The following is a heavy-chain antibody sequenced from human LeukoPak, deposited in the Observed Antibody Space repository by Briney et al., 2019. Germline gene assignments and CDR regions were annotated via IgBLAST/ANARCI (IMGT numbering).Heavy chain of an antibody. Sequence: PARSLRLSCAASGFTFSSYGRHWVRQAPGKGLEWVAVIWYDGSNKYYADSVKGRFTISRDNSKNTLYLQMNSLRAEDTAVYYCARDRSLPNGYYYYGMDVWGQGTTVTVSS. CDR2: IWYDGSNK. V-gene: IGHV3-33*01. J-gene: IGHJ6*02. CDR1: GFTFSSYG. D-gene: IGHD5/OR15-5a*01. CDR3: ARDRSLPNGYYYYGMDV.